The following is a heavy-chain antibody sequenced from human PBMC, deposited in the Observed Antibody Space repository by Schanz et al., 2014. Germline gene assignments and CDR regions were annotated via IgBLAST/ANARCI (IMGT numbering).Heavy chain of an antibody. CDR2: ISSGGTTI. Sequence: VQLVESGGGLVKPGGSLRLSCGASGFTFSNAWMTWVRQAQGKGLEWIAYISSGGTTIYYADSVKGRFTISKHNSRHTLYLQMDSLTTDDTAVYYCARTDQQMQRPDYWGQGTLVIVSS. CDR3: ARTDQQMQRPDY. D-gene: IGHD2-2*01. V-gene: IGHV3-11*01. J-gene: IGHJ4*02. CDR1: GFTFSNAW.